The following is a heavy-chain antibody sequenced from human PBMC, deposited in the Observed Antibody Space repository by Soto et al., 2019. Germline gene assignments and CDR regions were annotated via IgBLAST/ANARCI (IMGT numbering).Heavy chain of an antibody. J-gene: IGHJ5*02. CDR3: ARDIGDQLLLYGVGWFDP. CDR1: GYTFTSYA. D-gene: IGHD2-2*01. CDR2: INAGNGNT. Sequence: VQLVQSGAEVKKPGASVKVSCKASGYTFTSYAMHWVRQAPGQRHECMGWINAGNGNTKHSQKFQGRVTITRDTAASTAYMEVSSLRSEDTAVYYCARDIGDQLLLYGVGWFDPWGQGTLVTVSS. V-gene: IGHV1-3*01.